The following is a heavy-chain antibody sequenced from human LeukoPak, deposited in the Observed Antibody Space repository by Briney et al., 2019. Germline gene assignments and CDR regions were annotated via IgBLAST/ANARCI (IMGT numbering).Heavy chain of an antibody. CDR3: ARVYYGSGSLHYYYYYMDV. V-gene: IGHV3-23*01. D-gene: IGHD3-10*01. CDR2: INGSGGRT. Sequence: PGGSLRLSCIASGFTFSSSAMSWVRQAPGKGLEWVSDINGSGGRTYYADSVKGRFTMSRDNSKNTLYLQMNSLRAEDTALYYCARVYYGSGSLHYYYYYMDVWGTGTTVTISS. CDR1: GFTFSSSA. J-gene: IGHJ6*03.